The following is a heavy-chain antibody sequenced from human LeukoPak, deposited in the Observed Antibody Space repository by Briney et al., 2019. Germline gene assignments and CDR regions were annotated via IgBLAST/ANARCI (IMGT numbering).Heavy chain of an antibody. CDR2: IYPGDSDT. CDR3: ARLVRGGGWYGDAFDI. D-gene: IGHD6-19*01. V-gene: IGHV5-51*01. Sequence: PGESLKISCKGSGYSFLSYWIGWVRQMPGKGLEWMGIIYPGDSDTRYSPSFQGQVTISADKSIRNAYLQWSSLKASDTAMYYCARLVRGGGWYGDAFDIWGQGTMVTVSS. J-gene: IGHJ3*02. CDR1: GYSFLSYW.